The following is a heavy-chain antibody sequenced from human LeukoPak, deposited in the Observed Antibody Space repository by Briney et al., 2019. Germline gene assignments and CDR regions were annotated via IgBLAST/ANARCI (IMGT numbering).Heavy chain of an antibody. CDR3: ARQVRDGYNYYYYMDV. J-gene: IGHJ6*03. D-gene: IGHD5-24*01. CDR2: IYPGDSDT. Sequence: GESLKISCKGSGYSFTSYWIGWVRQMPGKGLEWMGIIYPGDSDTRYSPSFQGQVTISADKSISTAYLQWSSLKASDPAMYYCARQVRDGYNYYYYMDVWGKGTTVTVSS. V-gene: IGHV5-51*01. CDR1: GYSFTSYW.